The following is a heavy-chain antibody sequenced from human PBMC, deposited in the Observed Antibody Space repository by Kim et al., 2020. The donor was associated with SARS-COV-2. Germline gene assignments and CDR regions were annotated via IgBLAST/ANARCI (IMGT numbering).Heavy chain of an antibody. CDR2: ISYDGSNK. CDR3: AKEVRGYGFFDY. J-gene: IGHJ4*02. V-gene: IGHV3-30*18. D-gene: IGHD5-18*01. CDR1: GFTFSSYG. Sequence: GGSLRLSCAASGFTFSSYGMHWVRQAPGKGLEWVAVISYDGSNKYYADSVKGRFTISRDNSKNTLYLQMNSLRAEDTAVYYCAKEVRGYGFFDYWGQGT.